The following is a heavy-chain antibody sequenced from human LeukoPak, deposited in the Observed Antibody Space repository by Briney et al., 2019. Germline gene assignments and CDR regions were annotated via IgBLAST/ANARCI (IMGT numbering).Heavy chain of an antibody. CDR3: ARAGVEQNDSLWDSSGYFAAPYYFDY. D-gene: IGHD3-22*01. CDR1: GGSISSSSYY. V-gene: IGHV4-39*01. Sequence: SETLSLTCTVSGGSISSSSYYWGWIRQPPGKGLEWIGSIYYSGSTYYNPSLKSRVTISVDTSKNQFSLKLSSVTAADTAVYYCARAGVEQNDSLWDSSGYFAAPYYFDYWGQGTLVTVSS. CDR2: IYYSGST. J-gene: IGHJ4*02.